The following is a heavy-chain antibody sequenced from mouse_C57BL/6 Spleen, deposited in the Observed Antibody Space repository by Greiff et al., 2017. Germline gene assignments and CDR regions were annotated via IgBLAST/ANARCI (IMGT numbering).Heavy chain of an antibody. CDR2: IRNKANNHAT. D-gene: IGHD1-3*01. V-gene: IGHV6-6*01. Sequence: EVQLVESGGGLVQPGGSMKLSCAASGFTFSDAWMDWVRQSPEKGLEWVAEIRNKANNHATYYAESVKGRFTISRDDSKSSVYLQMNSVRAEDTGIYYCTMGPSSGYWGQGTTLTVSS. CDR1: GFTFSDAW. CDR3: TMGPSSGY. J-gene: IGHJ2*01.